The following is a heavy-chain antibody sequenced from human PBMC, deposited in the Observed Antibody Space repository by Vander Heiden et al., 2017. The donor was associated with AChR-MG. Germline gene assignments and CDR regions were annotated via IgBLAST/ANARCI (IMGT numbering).Heavy chain of an antibody. CDR1: GYSFTSYG. CDR3: ARPIMITFGGVIGTYDY. J-gene: IGHJ4*02. Sequence: EVQLAQSGAEVKKPGESLKSSGKGSGYSFTSYGTVWVRQMPGKGLEWMGIIYPGDSDTRYSPSFQGQVTISADKSISTAYLQWSSLRASDTAMYYCARPIMITFGGVIGTYDYWGQGTLVTVSS. D-gene: IGHD3-16*02. CDR2: IYPGDSDT. V-gene: IGHV5-51*01.